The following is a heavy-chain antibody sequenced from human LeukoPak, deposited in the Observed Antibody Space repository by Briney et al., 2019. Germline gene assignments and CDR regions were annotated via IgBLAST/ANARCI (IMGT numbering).Heavy chain of an antibody. J-gene: IGHJ5*02. CDR1: GFTFGDYA. CDR2: TRSKAYGGTT. CDR3: TRECLNYYGSGSYENWFDP. Sequence: GGSLRLSCTASGFTFGDYAMSWVRQAPRKGLEWVGFTRSKAYGGTTEYAASVKGRFTISRDDSKSIAYLQMNSLKTEDTAVYYCTRECLNYYGSGSYENWFDPWGQGTLVTVSS. V-gene: IGHV3-49*04. D-gene: IGHD3-10*01.